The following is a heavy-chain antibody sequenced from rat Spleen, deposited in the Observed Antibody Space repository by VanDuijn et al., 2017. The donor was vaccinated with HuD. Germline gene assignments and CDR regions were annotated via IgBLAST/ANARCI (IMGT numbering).Heavy chain of an antibody. CDR3: AGGGY. CDR2: INSAGST. J-gene: IGHJ2*01. Sequence: EVQLQESGPGLVKPSQSLSLTCSVTGFSITSSYRWNWIRKFPGNKLEWMGYINSAGSTKYNPSLKSRISITSDTSKNQFFLQVKSVTTEDTTTYYCAGGGYWGQGVMVTVSS. V-gene: IGHV3-3*01. CDR1: GFSITSSYR.